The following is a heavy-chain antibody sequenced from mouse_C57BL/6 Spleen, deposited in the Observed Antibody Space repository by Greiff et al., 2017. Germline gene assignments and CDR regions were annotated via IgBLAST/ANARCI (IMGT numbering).Heavy chain of an antibody. J-gene: IGHJ3*01. V-gene: IGHV5-17*01. Sequence: EVKLQESGGGLVKPGGSLKLSCAASGFTFSDYGMHWVRQAPEKGLEWVAYISSGSSTIYYADTVKGRFTISRDNAKNTLFLQMTSLRSEDTAMYYCARSDYSSYFPWFACWGQGTLGTVSA. CDR3: ARSDYSSYFPWFAC. CDR1: GFTFSDYG. CDR2: ISSGSSTI. D-gene: IGHD1-1*01.